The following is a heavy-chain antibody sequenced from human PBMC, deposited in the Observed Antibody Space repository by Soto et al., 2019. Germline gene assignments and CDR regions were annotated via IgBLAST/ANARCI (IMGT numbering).Heavy chain of an antibody. Sequence: SETLSLTCTVSGGSISSGGYYWSWIRQHPGKGLEWIGYIYYSGSTYYNPSLKSRVTISVDTSKNQFSLKLTSVTAADTAVYYCAGKPNALYYFDDWGQGTLVTVSS. CDR2: IYYSGST. CDR3: AGKPNALYYFDD. V-gene: IGHV4-31*03. CDR1: GGSISSGGYY. D-gene: IGHD2-8*01. J-gene: IGHJ4*02.